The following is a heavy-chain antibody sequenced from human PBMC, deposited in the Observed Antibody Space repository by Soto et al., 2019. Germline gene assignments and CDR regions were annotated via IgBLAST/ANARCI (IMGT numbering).Heavy chain of an antibody. Sequence: ASVKVSCKASGYTFTSYYMHWVRQAPGQGLEWMGIINPSGGSTSYAQKFQGRVTMTRDTSTSTVYMELSSLRSEDTAVYYCATQVESTTVGYGMDVWGQGTTVTVSS. V-gene: IGHV1-46*03. J-gene: IGHJ6*02. D-gene: IGHD1-1*01. CDR1: GYTFTSYY. CDR2: INPSGGST. CDR3: ATQVESTTVGYGMDV.